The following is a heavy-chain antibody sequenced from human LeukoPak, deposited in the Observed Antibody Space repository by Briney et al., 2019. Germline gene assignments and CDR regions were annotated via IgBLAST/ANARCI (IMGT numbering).Heavy chain of an antibody. D-gene: IGHD3-10*01. CDR2: IYYSGST. CDR1: GGSISSYY. Sequence: SETLSLACTVSGGSISSYYWSWIRQPPGKGLEWIGYIYYSGSTNYNPSLKSRVTISVDTSKNQFSLKLSSVTAADTAVYYCARVTIGMDVWGQGTTVTVSS. J-gene: IGHJ6*02. V-gene: IGHV4-59*01. CDR3: ARVTIGMDV.